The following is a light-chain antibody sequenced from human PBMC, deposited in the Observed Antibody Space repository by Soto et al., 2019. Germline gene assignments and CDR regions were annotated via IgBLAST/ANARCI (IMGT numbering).Light chain of an antibody. J-gene: IGLJ1*01. V-gene: IGLV2-14*01. CDR1: SSDVGGYNY. CDR2: DVS. CDR3: SSYTSSSTLLYF. Sequence: QSALTQPASVSGSPGQSITISCTGTSSDVGGYNYVSWYQQHPGKAPKLMIYDVSNRASGVSNRFSGSKSGNTASLTISGLQAEDEADYYCSSYTSSSTLLYFFGPGTKVTVL.